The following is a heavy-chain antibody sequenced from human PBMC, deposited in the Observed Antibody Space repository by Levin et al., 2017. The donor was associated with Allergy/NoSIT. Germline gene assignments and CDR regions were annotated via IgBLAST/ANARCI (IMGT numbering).Heavy chain of an antibody. V-gene: IGHV3-11*01. J-gene: IGHJ3*02. Sequence: SGGSLRLSCAASGFIFSDYYMTWIRQAPGKGLEWVSYISSSGGTIFYADSVKGRFTISRDNSKNSLYLQMNSLRTEDTALYYCARIMYGTDAFDIWGQGTMVTVSS. CDR3: ARIMYGTDAFDI. CDR2: ISSSGGTI. D-gene: IGHD2-8*01. CDR1: GFIFSDYY.